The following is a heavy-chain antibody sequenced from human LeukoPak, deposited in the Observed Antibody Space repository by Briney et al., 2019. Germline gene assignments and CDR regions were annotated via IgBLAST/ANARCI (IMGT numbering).Heavy chain of an antibody. V-gene: IGHV4-59*02. CDR3: ARVSDLAAAGTYDY. J-gene: IGHJ4*02. Sequence: SETLSLTCTVSGGSVTSYYWSWIRQPPGKGLEWIGNIHYSGSSGSTNYNPSLKSRVTTSVDTSTNQLSLRLSSVTAADAAVYYCARVSDLAAAGTYDYWGQGTLVTVSS. CDR1: GGSVTSYY. D-gene: IGHD6-13*01. CDR2: IHYSGSSGST.